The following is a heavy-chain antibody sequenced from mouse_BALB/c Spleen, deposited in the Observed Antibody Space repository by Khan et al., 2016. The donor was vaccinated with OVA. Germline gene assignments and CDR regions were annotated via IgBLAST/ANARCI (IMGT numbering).Heavy chain of an antibody. V-gene: IGHV9-1*02. CDR1: GYTFTNYG. Sequence: QIQLVQSGPELKKPGETVKISCETSGYTFTNYGMNWVKQAPGKGLKWMGWINTNTGESIYADDFKGRFAFSLETSASTAFLHINNLKHEDMATYFCARCFNDYGSWFAYWGQGTLVTVSA. CDR3: ARCFNDYGSWFAY. J-gene: IGHJ3*01. D-gene: IGHD1-1*01. CDR2: INTNTGES.